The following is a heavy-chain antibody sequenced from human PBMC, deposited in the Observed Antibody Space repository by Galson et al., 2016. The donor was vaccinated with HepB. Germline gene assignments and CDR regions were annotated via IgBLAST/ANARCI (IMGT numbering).Heavy chain of an antibody. D-gene: IGHD6-13*01. J-gene: IGHJ4*02. Sequence: SLRLSCAVSGFMFRGFWIHWVRQVPGKAPVGVSRVSQDGITTAYADSVKGRFSISRDDAKQTVYLQMNSLRAEDTSMYYCATSSSWGPLAYWGQGTLVTVSS. CDR3: ATSSSWGPLAY. CDR2: VSQDGITT. V-gene: IGHV3-74*03. CDR1: GFMFRGFW.